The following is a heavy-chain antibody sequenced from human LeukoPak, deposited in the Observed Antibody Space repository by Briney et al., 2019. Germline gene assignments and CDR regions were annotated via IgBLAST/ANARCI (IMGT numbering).Heavy chain of an antibody. CDR3: ARVKNKGVEGAFDI. CDR2: ISYDGSNK. Sequence: PGRSLRLSCAASGFTFSSYGMHWVRQAPGKGLEWVAVISYDGSNKYYADSVKGRFTISRDNSKNTLYLQMNSLRAEDTAVYYCARVKNKGVEGAFDIWGQGTMVTVSS. V-gene: IGHV3-30*03. J-gene: IGHJ3*02. CDR1: GFTFSSYG.